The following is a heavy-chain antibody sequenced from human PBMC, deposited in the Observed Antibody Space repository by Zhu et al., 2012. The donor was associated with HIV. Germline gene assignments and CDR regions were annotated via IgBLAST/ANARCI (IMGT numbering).Heavy chain of an antibody. J-gene: IGHJ4*02. CDR3: ARHWAQSVVAFDY. Sequence: QVQLQQWGAGLLKPSETLSLNCAVYGGSFSGYYWSWIRQPPGKGLEWIGEINHSGSTNYKSSLKSRVTISVDTSKNQFSLKLTSVTAADTAVYYCARHWAQSVVAFDYWGQGPWSPSPQ. CDR2: INHSGST. D-gene: IGHD2-15*01. CDR1: GGSFSGYY. V-gene: IGHV4-34*02.